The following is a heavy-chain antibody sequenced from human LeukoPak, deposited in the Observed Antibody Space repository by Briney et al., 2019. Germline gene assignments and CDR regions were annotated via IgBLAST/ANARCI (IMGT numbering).Heavy chain of an antibody. V-gene: IGHV3-23*01. CDR3: AKRYSSRYFDY. J-gene: IGHJ4*02. Sequence: GGSLRLSCAASGFTFSSYDMSWVRQAPGKGLEWVSAISGSGGSTFYAVSVKGRFTISRDNSKNTLYLQMNSLRADDTAVYYCAKRYSSRYFDYWGQGTLVTVSS. CDR1: GFTFSSYD. D-gene: IGHD1-1*01. CDR2: ISGSGGST.